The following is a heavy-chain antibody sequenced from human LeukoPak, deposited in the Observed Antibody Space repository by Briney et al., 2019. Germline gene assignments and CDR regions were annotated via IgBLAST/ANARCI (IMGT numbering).Heavy chain of an antibody. J-gene: IGHJ6*03. CDR1: GFTFSSYG. CDR2: IRYDGSNK. CDR3: AKRDYDILTGYKTDYYYYMDV. V-gene: IGHV3-30*02. Sequence: PGGSLRLSCAASGFTFSSYGMHWVRQAPGKGLGWVAFIRYDGSNKYYADSVKGRFTISRDNSKNTLYLQMNSLRAEDTAVYYCAKRDYDILTGYKTDYYYYMDVWGKGTTVTISS. D-gene: IGHD3-9*01.